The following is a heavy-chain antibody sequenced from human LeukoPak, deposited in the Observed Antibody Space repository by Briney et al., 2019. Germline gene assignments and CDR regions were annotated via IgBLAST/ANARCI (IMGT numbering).Heavy chain of an antibody. Sequence: PGGSLRLSCAASGFTFSSYWMSWVRQAPGKGLEWVANIKQDGSEKYYVDSVKGRFTISRDNAKNSLYLQMNSLRAEDTAVYYCARDIQTMGLSYYYYYYMDVWGKGTTVTVSS. J-gene: IGHJ6*03. CDR2: IKQDGSEK. V-gene: IGHV3-7*01. D-gene: IGHD5-18*01. CDR3: ARDIQTMGLSYYYYYYMDV. CDR1: GFTFSSYW.